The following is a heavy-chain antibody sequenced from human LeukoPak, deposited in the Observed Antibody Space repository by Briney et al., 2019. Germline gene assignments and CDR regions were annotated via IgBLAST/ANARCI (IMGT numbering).Heavy chain of an antibody. CDR2: INHSGST. CDR3: ASNLGYCSSTSCYLTLFDP. Sequence: KPSETLSLTCTVSGGSISSSSYYWGWIRQPPGKGLEWIGEINHSGSTNYNPSLKSRVTISVDTSKNQFSLKLSSVTAADTAVYYCASNLGYCSSTSCYLTLFDPWGQGTLVTVSS. V-gene: IGHV4-39*07. D-gene: IGHD2-2*01. CDR1: GGSISSSSYY. J-gene: IGHJ5*02.